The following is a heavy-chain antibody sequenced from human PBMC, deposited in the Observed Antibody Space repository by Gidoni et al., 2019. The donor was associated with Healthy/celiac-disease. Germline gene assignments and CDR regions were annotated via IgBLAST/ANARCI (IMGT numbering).Heavy chain of an antibody. Sequence: QVQLVQSGAEVKKPGSSVKVSCKASGGTFSSYAISWVRQAPGQGLEWMGGIIPIFGTANYAQKFQGRVTITADESTSTAYMELSSLRSEDTAVYYCASPIAAAGTEARGAWYYYGMDVWGQGTTVTVSS. CDR3: ASPIAAAGTEARGAWYYYGMDV. V-gene: IGHV1-69*01. CDR1: GGTFSSYA. CDR2: IIPIFGTA. D-gene: IGHD6-13*01. J-gene: IGHJ6*02.